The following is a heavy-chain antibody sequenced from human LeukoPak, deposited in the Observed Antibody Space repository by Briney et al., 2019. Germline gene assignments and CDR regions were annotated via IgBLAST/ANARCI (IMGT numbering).Heavy chain of an antibody. CDR3: ARGNSHSSSWYLSL. V-gene: IGHV4-59*01. Sequence: SETLSLTCTVPGGSISSYYWSWIRQPPGKGLEWIGYIYYSGSTNYNPSLKSRVTISVDTSKNQFSLKLSSVTAADTAVYYCARGNSHSSSWYLSLWGQGTLVTVSS. D-gene: IGHD6-13*01. J-gene: IGHJ4*02. CDR1: GGSISSYY. CDR2: IYYSGST.